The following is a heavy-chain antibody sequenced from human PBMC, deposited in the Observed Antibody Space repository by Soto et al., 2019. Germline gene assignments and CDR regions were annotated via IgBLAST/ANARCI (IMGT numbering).Heavy chain of an antibody. CDR1: GYTFTSYD. Sequence: QVQLVQSGAEVKKPGASVKVSCKASGYTFTSYDINWVRQATGQGLEWMGWMNPNSGNTGYAQKFQGRVTMTGNTSISTAYMERSSLRSDDTAVYYCGGGRDSSSWTGWFDPWGQGTLVTVSS. J-gene: IGHJ5*02. CDR2: MNPNSGNT. D-gene: IGHD6-13*01. CDR3: GGGRDSSSWTGWFDP. V-gene: IGHV1-8*01.